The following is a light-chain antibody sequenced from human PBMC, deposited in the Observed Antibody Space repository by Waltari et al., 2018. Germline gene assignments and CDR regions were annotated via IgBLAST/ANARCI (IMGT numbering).Light chain of an antibody. V-gene: IGLV8-61*01. Sequence: QTVVTQEPSLSVSPGGTVTLTCALSSGSVSTTSYATWYQQPPGQPPRTLVYKGNSRPSGVPDRFSGSILGNKAALTITGAQADDESHYFCFFYMGSGIWVSGGGTKLTAL. J-gene: IGLJ3*02. CDR1: SGSVSTTSY. CDR2: KGN. CDR3: FFYMGSGIWV.